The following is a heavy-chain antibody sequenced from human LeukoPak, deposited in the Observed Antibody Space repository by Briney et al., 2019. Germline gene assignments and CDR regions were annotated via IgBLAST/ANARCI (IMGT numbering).Heavy chain of an antibody. V-gene: IGHV1-2*06. CDR2: INPNGGGT. Sequence: ASVKVSCKASGYTFTSYYIHWVRQAPGQGPEWMGRINPNGGGTNFAQRFQGRVTMTRDTSVSTAYMELSTLRSDDTAVYYCARGGRGDYWGQGTLVTVSS. CDR3: ARGGRGDY. CDR1: GYTFTSYY. J-gene: IGHJ4*02.